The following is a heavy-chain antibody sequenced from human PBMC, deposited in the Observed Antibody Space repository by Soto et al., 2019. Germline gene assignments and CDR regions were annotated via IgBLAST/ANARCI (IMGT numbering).Heavy chain of an antibody. CDR1: GFTFSSYS. Sequence: PGGSLRLSCAASGFTFSSYSMNWVRQAPGRGLEWVSYISSSSSTIYYADSVKGRFTISRDNAKNSLYLQMNSLRAEDTAVYYCARGPANDYGDYVGCDYWGQGTLVTVSS. D-gene: IGHD4-17*01. J-gene: IGHJ4*02. CDR3: ARGPANDYGDYVGCDY. CDR2: ISSSSSTI. V-gene: IGHV3-48*01.